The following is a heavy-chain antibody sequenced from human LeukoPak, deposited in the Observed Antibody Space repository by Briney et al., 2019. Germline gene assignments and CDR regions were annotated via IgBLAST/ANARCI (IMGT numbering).Heavy chain of an antibody. CDR3: TTIAVLAAYFDY. J-gene: IGHJ4*02. CDR1: GFTFSSYS. CDR2: ISSSGSTI. V-gene: IGHV3-48*04. Sequence: GGSLRLSCTASGFTFSSYSMNWVRQAPGKGLEWVSYISSSGSTIYYADSVKGRFTISRDNAKNSLYLQMKSLRAEDTAVYYCTTIAVLAAYFDYWGQGALVTVSS. D-gene: IGHD3-3*02.